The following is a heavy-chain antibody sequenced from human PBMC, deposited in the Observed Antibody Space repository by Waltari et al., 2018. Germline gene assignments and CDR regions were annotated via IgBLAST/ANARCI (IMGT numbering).Heavy chain of an antibody. CDR3: ARQGVVVAATHFDY. Sequence: QVQLVQSGAEVKKPGSSVKVSCKASGGTFSSYAISWVRQAPGQGLELMGWIIPIFGTANYAQKCQGRVTITTDESTSTAYMELSSLRSEDTAVYYCARQGVVVAATHFDYWGQGTLVTVSS. CDR2: IIPIFGTA. J-gene: IGHJ4*02. CDR1: GGTFSSYA. D-gene: IGHD2-15*01. V-gene: IGHV1-69*05.